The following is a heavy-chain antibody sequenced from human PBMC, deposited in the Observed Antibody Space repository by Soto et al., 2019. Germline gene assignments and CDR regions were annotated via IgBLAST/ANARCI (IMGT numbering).Heavy chain of an antibody. V-gene: IGHV4-59*01. CDR3: ARGPRSWSWFDP. CDR2: IYYSGST. Sequence: PSETLSLTCTVSGGSISSYYWSWIRQPPGKGLEWIGYIYYSGSTNYNPSLKSRVTISVDTSKNQFSLKLSSVTAADTAVYYCARGPRSWSWFDPWGQGTLVTVSS. D-gene: IGHD6-13*01. J-gene: IGHJ5*02. CDR1: GGSISSYY.